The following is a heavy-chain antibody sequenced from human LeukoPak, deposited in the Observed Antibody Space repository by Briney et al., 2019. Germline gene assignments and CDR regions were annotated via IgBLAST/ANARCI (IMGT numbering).Heavy chain of an antibody. V-gene: IGHV3-15*01. D-gene: IGHD3-3*01. J-gene: IGHJ4*02. Sequence: GGSLRLSCAASGFTFSNAWMSWVRQAPGKGLEWVGRIKSKTDGGTTDYAAPVKGRFTISRDDSKNTLYLQMNSLKTEDTAVYYCTTKARFWSGYSPQLSYFDYWGQGTLVTVSS. CDR2: IKSKTDGGTT. CDR1: GFTFSNAW. CDR3: TTKARFWSGYSPQLSYFDY.